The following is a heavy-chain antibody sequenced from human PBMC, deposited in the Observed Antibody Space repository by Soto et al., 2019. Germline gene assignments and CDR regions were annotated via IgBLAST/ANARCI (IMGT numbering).Heavy chain of an antibody. V-gene: IGHV2-26*01. CDR1: GFSLSNARMG. J-gene: IGHJ6*03. CDR2: LFSTDEK. Sequence: QVTLKESGPVLVKPTETLTPTCTVSGFSLSNARMGVSWIRQPPGKALEWLALLFSTDEKSYSTSLKSRLTISKDTSKSQVVLTMTNMDPVDTATYYCARIDDYAYYNMDVWGKGTTVTVSS. CDR3: ARIDDYAYYNMDV.